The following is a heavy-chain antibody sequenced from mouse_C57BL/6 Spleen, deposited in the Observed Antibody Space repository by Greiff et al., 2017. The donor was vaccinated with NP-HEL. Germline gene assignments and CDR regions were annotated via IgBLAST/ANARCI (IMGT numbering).Heavy chain of an antibody. CDR1: GYTFTSYW. CDR3: ARRGVSNYGYYAMDY. CDR2: IDPSDSET. D-gene: IGHD2-5*01. V-gene: IGHV1-52*01. J-gene: IGHJ4*01. Sequence: QVQLQQPGAELVRPGSSVKLSCKASGYTFTSYWMHWVKQRPIQGLEWIGNIDPSDSETHYNQKFKDKATLTVDKSSSTAYMQLSSLTSEDSAVYYCARRGVSNYGYYAMDYWGQGTSVTVSS.